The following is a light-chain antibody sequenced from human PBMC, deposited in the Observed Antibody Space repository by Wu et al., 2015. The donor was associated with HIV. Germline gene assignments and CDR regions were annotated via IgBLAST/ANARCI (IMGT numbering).Light chain of an antibody. V-gene: IGKV1-39*01. CDR3: QQSYSTPYS. Sequence: SVGDRVTITCRASQSIRNRLNWYQQIPGKAPKLLIYTASSLQSGVPPRFSGSGSGTDFTLTIASLQPEDFATYYCQQSYSTPYSFGQGTKLEIK. J-gene: IGKJ2*03. CDR1: QSIRNR. CDR2: TAS.